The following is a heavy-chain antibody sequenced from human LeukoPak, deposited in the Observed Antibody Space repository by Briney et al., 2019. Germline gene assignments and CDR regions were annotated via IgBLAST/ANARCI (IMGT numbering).Heavy chain of an antibody. D-gene: IGHD5-18*01. J-gene: IGHJ6*02. CDR2: TRNKANSYTT. CDR1: GFTFSGHY. V-gene: IGHV3-72*01. CDR3: ARDGPRNSYSYYYGMDV. Sequence: GGSLRLSCVASGFTFSGHYMHWVRQAPGKGLEWVGRTRNKANSYTTEYASSVKGRLTISRDDSKNSLYLQMNSLKTEDTAVYYCARDGPRNSYSYYYGMDVWGQGTTVTVSS.